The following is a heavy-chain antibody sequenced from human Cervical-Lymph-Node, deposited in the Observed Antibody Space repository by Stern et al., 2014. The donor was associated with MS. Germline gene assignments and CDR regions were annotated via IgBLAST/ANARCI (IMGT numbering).Heavy chain of an antibody. CDR2: IFSVFGTP. J-gene: IGHJ5*02. Sequence: VQLEESGAEVTKPGSSVKVSCKASGGTFSKFPSSWVRQAPGQGLEWMGGIFSVFGTPTYAREFGARFTISADFSASTVYMKLSSLRSDDTAVYYCALSSEASDRWYSLGYDLWGQGTLVTVSS. D-gene: IGHD6-13*01. CDR3: ALSSEASDRWYSLGYDL. V-gene: IGHV1-69*01. CDR1: GGTFSKFP.